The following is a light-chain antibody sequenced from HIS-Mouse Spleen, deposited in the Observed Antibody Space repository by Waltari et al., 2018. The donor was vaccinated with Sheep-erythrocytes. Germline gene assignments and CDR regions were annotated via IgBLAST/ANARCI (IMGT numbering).Light chain of an antibody. CDR1: SSDVGGYNY. CDR3: CSYAGSYNHV. V-gene: IGLV2-11*01. CDR2: DVS. J-gene: IGLJ1*01. Sequence: QSALTQPRSVSGSPGQSVTISCTGTSSDVGGYNYVSWYQQHPGKAPKLMIYDVSKRPSGGPDRFSCSKSGNTASRTISGLQAEDEADYYCCSYAGSYNHVFATGTKVTVL.